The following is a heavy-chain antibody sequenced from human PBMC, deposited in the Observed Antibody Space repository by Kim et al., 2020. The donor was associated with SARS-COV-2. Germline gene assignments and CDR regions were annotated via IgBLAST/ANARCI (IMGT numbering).Heavy chain of an antibody. Sequence: SETLSLTCAVYGGSFSGYYWSWIRQPPGKGLEWIGEINHSGSTNYNPSLKSRVTISVDTSKNQFSLKLSSVTAADTAVYYCARGRSGGYCSGGSCYGGVYYFDYWGQGTLVTVSS. CDR3: ARGRSGGYCSGGSCYGGVYYFDY. D-gene: IGHD2-15*01. V-gene: IGHV4-34*01. CDR1: GGSFSGYY. J-gene: IGHJ4*02. CDR2: INHSGST.